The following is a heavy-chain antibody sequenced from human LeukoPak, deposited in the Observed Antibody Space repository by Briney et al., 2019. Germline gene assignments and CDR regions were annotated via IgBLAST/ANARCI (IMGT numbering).Heavy chain of an antibody. Sequence: GRSLRLSCAASGFTFSSYAMHWVRQAPGKGLEWVAVISYDGSNKYYADSVKGRFTISRDNAKNSLYLQMNSLRAEDTALYYCAKGHSSSWYSDYFDYWGQGTLVTVSS. CDR3: AKGHSSSWYSDYFDY. D-gene: IGHD6-13*01. V-gene: IGHV3-30-3*01. J-gene: IGHJ4*02. CDR2: ISYDGSNK. CDR1: GFTFSSYA.